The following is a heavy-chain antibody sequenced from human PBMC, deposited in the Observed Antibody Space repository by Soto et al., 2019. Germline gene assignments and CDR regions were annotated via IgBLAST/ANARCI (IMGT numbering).Heavy chain of an antibody. CDR2: IKQDGSEK. Sequence: GGSLRLSCAASGFTFSSYWMSWVRQAPGKGLEWVANIKQDGSEKYYVDSVKGRFTISRDNAKNSLYLQMNSLRAEDTAVYYCARGLGETTVVTPDAFDIWGQGTMVTVSS. D-gene: IGHD4-17*01. CDR3: ARGLGETTVVTPDAFDI. CDR1: GFTFSSYW. V-gene: IGHV3-7*03. J-gene: IGHJ3*02.